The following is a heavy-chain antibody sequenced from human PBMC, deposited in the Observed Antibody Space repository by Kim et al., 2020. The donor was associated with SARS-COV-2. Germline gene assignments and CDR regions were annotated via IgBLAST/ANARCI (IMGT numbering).Heavy chain of an antibody. V-gene: IGHV1-24*01. CDR2: FDPEDGET. CDR3: ASAAGRGHAFDI. Sequence: ASVKVSCKVSGYTLTELSMHWVRQAPGKGLEWMGGFDPEDGETIYAQKFQGRVTMTEDTSTDTAYMELSSLRSEDTAVYYCASAAGRGHAFDIWGQGTMVTVSS. CDR1: GYTLTELS. D-gene: IGHD2-15*01. J-gene: IGHJ3*02.